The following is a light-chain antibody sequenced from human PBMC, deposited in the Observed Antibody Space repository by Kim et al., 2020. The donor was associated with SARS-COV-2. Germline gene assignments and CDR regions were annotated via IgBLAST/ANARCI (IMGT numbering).Light chain of an antibody. J-gene: IGLJ3*02. V-gene: IGLV3-21*04. CDR3: HVLDSSNDHRV. Sequence: SYELTQPPSVAVDPGKTARITCGGDNIANKNVHWYQQRPGQAPVLVIYYDTDRPSGIPERFSGSNSGNTATLTISRVEAGDEADYYCHVLDSSNDHRVFGGGTQLTVL. CDR2: YDT. CDR1: NIANKN.